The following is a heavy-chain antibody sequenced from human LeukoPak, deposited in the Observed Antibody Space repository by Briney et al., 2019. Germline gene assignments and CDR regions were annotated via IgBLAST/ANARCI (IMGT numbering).Heavy chain of an antibody. CDR3: AREGPRGNSQFDY. CDR1: GFTFSNYG. V-gene: IGHV3-33*01. J-gene: IGHJ4*02. Sequence: GGSLRLSCAASGFTFSNYGMHWVRQAPGKGLEWVALIWYDGSNKCYTDSVKGRLTISRDNSKNTLYLQMNSLRAEDTAVYYCAREGPRGNSQFDYWGQGTLVTVSS. D-gene: IGHD2/OR15-2a*01. CDR2: IWYDGSNK.